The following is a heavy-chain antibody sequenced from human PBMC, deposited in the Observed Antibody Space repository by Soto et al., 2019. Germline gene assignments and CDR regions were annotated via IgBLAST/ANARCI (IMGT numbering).Heavy chain of an antibody. Sequence: EXLKICCRPSGYXFTSSLLGWVRHMPGKGLEWIGIIFPSDSDTRYSPSFQGQVTISADRSTITVFLQWASLKAPDTAAYFCARKDKSGYLNWFDPWGQGTLVTVS. D-gene: IGHD3-22*01. V-gene: IGHV5-51*01. J-gene: IGHJ5*02. CDR2: IFPSDSDT. CDR1: GYXFTSSL. CDR3: ARKDKSGYLNWFDP.